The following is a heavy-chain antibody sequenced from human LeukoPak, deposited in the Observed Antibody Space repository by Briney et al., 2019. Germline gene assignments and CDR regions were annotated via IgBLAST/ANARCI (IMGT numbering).Heavy chain of an antibody. Sequence: SETLSLTCTVSGGSISITNYYWGWIRQPPGKGLEWIGSIYYSGSTYYNPSLKSRVTISVDTSKNQFSLKLSSVTAADTAVYYCARAVRYSGSYYVNYWGQGTLVTVSS. J-gene: IGHJ4*02. D-gene: IGHD1-26*01. CDR2: IYYSGST. V-gene: IGHV4-39*07. CDR3: ARAVRYSGSYYVNY. CDR1: GGSISITNYY.